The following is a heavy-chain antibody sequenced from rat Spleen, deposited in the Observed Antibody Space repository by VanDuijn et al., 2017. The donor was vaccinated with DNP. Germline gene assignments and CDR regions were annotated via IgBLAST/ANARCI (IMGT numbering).Heavy chain of an antibody. CDR1: GFTFNNYW. V-gene: IGHV5-31*01. J-gene: IGHJ4*01. Sequence: EVQLVESGGGLVQPGRSLKLSCVASGFTFNNYWMTWIRQVPGKGLEWVASISSGGGSTYYPDSVKGRFTISRDNAKSTLYLQMNSLRSEDTATYYCARGDYGYNRYAMDAWGQGTSVTVSS. CDR2: ISSGGGST. D-gene: IGHD1-9*01. CDR3: ARGDYGYNRYAMDA.